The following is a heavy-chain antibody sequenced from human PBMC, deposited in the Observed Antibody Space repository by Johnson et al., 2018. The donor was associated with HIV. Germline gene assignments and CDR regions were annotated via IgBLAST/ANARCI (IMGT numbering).Heavy chain of an antibody. V-gene: IGHV3-30*14. D-gene: IGHD6-19*01. CDR2: ISYDGSNK. CDR3: ARIPGSGWEHDAFDI. Sequence: VESGGGVVQPGRSLRLSCAASGFTFSSYAMHWVRQAPGKGLEWVAVISYDGSNKYYADSVKGRFTISRDKSKNPLYLQMKSLRAEDTAVYYCARIPGSGWEHDAFDIWGQGRMVTVSS. CDR1: GFTFSSYA. J-gene: IGHJ3*02.